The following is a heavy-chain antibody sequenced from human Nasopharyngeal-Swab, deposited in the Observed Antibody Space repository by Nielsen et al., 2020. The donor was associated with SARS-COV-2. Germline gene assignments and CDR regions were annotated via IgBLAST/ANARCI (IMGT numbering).Heavy chain of an antibody. CDR2: IKQDGSEK. V-gene: IGHV3-7*01. Sequence: GESLKISCAASGFTFSSYWMSWVRQAPGKGLEWVANIKQDGSEKYYVDSVKGRFTISRDNAKNSLYLQMNSLRDEDTAVYFCARDRIRYSSSWYDAFDIWGQGTMVTVSS. CDR1: GFTFSSYW. CDR3: ARDRIRYSSSWYDAFDI. D-gene: IGHD6-13*01. J-gene: IGHJ3*02.